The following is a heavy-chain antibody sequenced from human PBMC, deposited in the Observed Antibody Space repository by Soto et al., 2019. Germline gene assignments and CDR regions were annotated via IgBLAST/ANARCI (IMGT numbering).Heavy chain of an antibody. V-gene: IGHV3-30*03. CDR2: ISYDGSNK. CDR3: SPAPNY. CDR1: GFTFSSYG. Sequence: GGSLRLSCAASGFTFSSYGMHWVRQAPGKGLEWVAVISYDGSNKYYADSVKGRFTISRDNSKNTLYLQMNSLRAEDTALYYCSPAPNYWGQGTLVTVSS. J-gene: IGHJ4*02. D-gene: IGHD2-2*01.